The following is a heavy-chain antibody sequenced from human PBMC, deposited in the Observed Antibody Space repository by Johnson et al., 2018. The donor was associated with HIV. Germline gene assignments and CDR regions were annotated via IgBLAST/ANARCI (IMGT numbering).Heavy chain of an antibody. CDR1: GFTFSSYA. J-gene: IGHJ3*02. Sequence: VQLVESGGGVVQPGRSLRLSCAASGFTFSSYAMHWVRQAPAKGLEWVANIKQDGSEKYYVDSVKGRFTISRDNAKNTLYLQMNNLRPEDTALYYCAKEGSSSPWAFDIWGQGTMVTVSS. V-gene: IGHV3-7*01. D-gene: IGHD2-15*01. CDR3: AKEGSSSPWAFDI. CDR2: IKQDGSEK.